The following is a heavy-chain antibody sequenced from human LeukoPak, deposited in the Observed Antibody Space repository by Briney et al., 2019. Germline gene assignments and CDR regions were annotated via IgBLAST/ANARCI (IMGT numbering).Heavy chain of an antibody. Sequence: ASVKVSCKTSGYSSTTYGLSWVRQAPGQGLEWMGWINPNSGGTNYAQKFQGRVTMTRDTSISTAYMELSRLRSDDTAVYYCARGEAYCGGDCYSSYYYYYMDVWGKGTTVTISS. J-gene: IGHJ6*03. CDR3: ARGEAYCGGDCYSSYYYYYMDV. CDR1: GYSSTTYG. V-gene: IGHV1-2*02. CDR2: INPNSGGT. D-gene: IGHD2-21*02.